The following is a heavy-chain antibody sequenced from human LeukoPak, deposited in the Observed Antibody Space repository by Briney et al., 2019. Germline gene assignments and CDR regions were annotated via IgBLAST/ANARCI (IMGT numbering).Heavy chain of an antibody. J-gene: IGHJ4*02. D-gene: IGHD2-2*01. CDR1: GFTFDDYG. CDR3: ARSASVPAAPLPFDY. CDR2: INWNGGST. Sequence: GGSLRLSCAASGFTFDDYGMSWVRQAPGKGLEWVSGINWNGGSTGYADSVKGRFTISRDNAKNSLYLQMNSLRAEDTALYHCARSASVPAAPLPFDYWGQGTLVTVSS. V-gene: IGHV3-20*01.